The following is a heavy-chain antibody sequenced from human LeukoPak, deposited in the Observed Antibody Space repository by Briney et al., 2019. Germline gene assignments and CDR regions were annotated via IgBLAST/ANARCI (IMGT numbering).Heavy chain of an antibody. CDR1: GGPISSSSYY. CDR3: ARLESSGWPYYYYYGMDV. Sequence: SETLSLTCTVSGGPISSSSYYWGWIRQPPGKGLEWIGSIYYSGRTYYNPSLKSRVTISVDTSKNQFSLKLSSVTAADTAVYYCARLESSGWPYYYYYGMDVWGQGTTVTVSS. D-gene: IGHD6-19*01. CDR2: IYYSGRT. J-gene: IGHJ6*02. V-gene: IGHV4-39*01.